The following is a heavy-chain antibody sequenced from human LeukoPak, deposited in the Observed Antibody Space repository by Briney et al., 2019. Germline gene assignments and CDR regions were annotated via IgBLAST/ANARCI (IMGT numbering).Heavy chain of an antibody. CDR2: IIPILGIA. CDR1: GGTFSSYA. Sequence: GASVKVSCKASGGTFSSYAISWVRQAPGQGLEWMGRIIPILGIANYAQKFQGRVTMTRDTSISTAYMELSRLRSDDTAVYYCAREGLHIGEVVIRPLRAFDIWGQGTMVTVSS. CDR3: AREGLHIGEVVIRPLRAFDI. D-gene: IGHD3-22*01. V-gene: IGHV1-69*04. J-gene: IGHJ3*02.